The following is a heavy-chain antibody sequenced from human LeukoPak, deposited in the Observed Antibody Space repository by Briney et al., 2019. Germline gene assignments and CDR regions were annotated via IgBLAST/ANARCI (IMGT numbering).Heavy chain of an antibody. Sequence: SETLSLTCAVYGESFSGYYWSWIRQPPGKGLEWIGEINHSGSINYNPSLKSRVTVSVDTSKNQFSLKLSSVTAVDTAVYYCASSYYYGSGSYRPFYFDYWGQGTLVTVSS. CDR2: INHSGSI. CDR1: GESFSGYY. D-gene: IGHD3-10*01. V-gene: IGHV4-34*01. J-gene: IGHJ4*02. CDR3: ASSYYYGSGSYRPFYFDY.